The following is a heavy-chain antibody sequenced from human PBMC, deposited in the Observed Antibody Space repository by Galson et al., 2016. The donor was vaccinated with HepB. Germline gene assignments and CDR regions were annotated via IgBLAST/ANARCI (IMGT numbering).Heavy chain of an antibody. CDR3: VREGYSSAWDDWFFDV. Sequence: SLRLSCAASGFTFSRSDMHWVRQPTGKGLEWVSAIGKTEDTYYADSVKGRFTISRENARNSLYLQMDSLRAGDTAVYYCVREGYSSAWDDWFFDVWVSGTLVTFSS. CDR1: GFTFSRSD. CDR2: IGKTEDT. J-gene: IGHJ2*01. V-gene: IGHV3-13*04. D-gene: IGHD6-19*01.